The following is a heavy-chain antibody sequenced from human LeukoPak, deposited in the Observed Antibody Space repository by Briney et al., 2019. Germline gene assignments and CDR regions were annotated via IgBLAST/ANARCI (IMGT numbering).Heavy chain of an antibody. CDR2: IKKDGSEK. D-gene: IGHD3-10*01. J-gene: IGHJ6*02. Sequence: GGSLRLSCAASRFTFSNYWMSWVRQAPGKGLEWVGNIKKDGSEKYYMDSVKGRFTISRDNAKNSLYLQMNSLRAEDTAVYYCAREPYVSGHGMDVWGQGTMVTVSS. CDR1: RFTFSNYW. V-gene: IGHV3-7*01. CDR3: AREPYVSGHGMDV.